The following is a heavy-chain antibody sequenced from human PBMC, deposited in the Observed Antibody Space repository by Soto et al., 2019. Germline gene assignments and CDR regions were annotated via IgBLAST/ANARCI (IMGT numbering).Heavy chain of an antibody. V-gene: IGHV1-69*02. J-gene: IGHJ6*02. CDR1: GGTFSSYT. D-gene: IGHD3-10*01. CDR3: AINLWFGELLYYYGMDV. Sequence: ASVKVSCKASGGTFSSYTISWVRQAPGQGLEWMGRIIPILGIANYAQKFQGRVTITADKSTSTAYMELSSLRSEDTAVYYCAINLWFGELLYYYGMDVWGQGATVTVSS. CDR2: IIPILGIA.